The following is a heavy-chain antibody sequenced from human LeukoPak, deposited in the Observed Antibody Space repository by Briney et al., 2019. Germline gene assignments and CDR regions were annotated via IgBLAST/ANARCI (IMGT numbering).Heavy chain of an antibody. D-gene: IGHD3-22*01. J-gene: IGHJ3*02. V-gene: IGHV3-33*01. CDR3: AREAYYYDSSGYYRDAFDI. Sequence: GGSLRLSCAASGFTFSSYGMHWVRQAPGKGLEWVAVIWYDGSNKYYADSVNGRFTISRDNSKNTLYLQMNSLRAEDTAVYYCAREAYYYDSSGYYRDAFDIWGQGTMVTVSS. CDR1: GFTFSSYG. CDR2: IWYDGSNK.